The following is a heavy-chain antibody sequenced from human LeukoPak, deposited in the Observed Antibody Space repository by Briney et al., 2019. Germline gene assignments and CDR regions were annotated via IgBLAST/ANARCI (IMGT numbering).Heavy chain of an antibody. CDR2: LRFDGTNK. D-gene: IGHD6-19*01. J-gene: IGHJ4*02. CDR1: EFSVGSNY. CDR3: ARKGVIAVAAFDY. Sequence: GGSLRLSCAASEFSVGSNYMTWVRQAPGKGLEWVAFLRFDGTNKYYADSVKGRFTISRDNSKNTLYVQMNSLTAEDTAVYYCARKGVIAVAAFDYWGQGTLVTVSS. V-gene: IGHV3-30*02.